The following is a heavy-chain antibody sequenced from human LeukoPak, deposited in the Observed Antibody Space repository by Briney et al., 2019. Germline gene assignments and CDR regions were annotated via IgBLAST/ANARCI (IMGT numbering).Heavy chain of an antibody. CDR1: GGSISSYY. D-gene: IGHD4-17*01. CDR3: ASGVYGDYQGY. Sequence: PSQTLSLTCTVSGGSISSYYWSWIRQPPGKGLEWIGYIYYSGSTNYNPSLKSRVTISVDTSKNQFSLKLSSVTAADTAVYYCASGVYGDYQGYWGQGTLVTVSS. V-gene: IGHV4-59*01. CDR2: IYYSGST. J-gene: IGHJ4*02.